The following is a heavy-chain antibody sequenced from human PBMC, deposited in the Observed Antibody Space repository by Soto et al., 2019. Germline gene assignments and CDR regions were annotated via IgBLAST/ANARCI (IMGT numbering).Heavy chain of an antibody. J-gene: IGHJ4*02. V-gene: IGHV3-48*01. CDR3: ARTTRQYGSGSINFDY. CDR1: GFTFSSYS. CDR2: ISSSSSTI. Sequence: PGGSLRLSCAASGFTFSSYSMNWVRQAPGKGLEWVSYISSSSSTIYYADSVKGRFTISRDNAKNSLYLQMNSLRAEDTAVYYCARTTRQYGSGSINFDYWGQGTLVTVSS. D-gene: IGHD3-10*01.